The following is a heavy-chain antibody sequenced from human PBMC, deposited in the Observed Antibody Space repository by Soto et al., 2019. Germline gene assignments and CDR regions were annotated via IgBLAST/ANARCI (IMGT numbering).Heavy chain of an antibody. CDR3: ARDPQYSTSSQVFDS. CDR2: ISTYNGNT. Sequence: QVQLVQSGAEVKKPGASVKVSCKASGYTFTIYAISWVRQAPGQGLEWMGRISTYNGNTKYAQKLQGRVTMTTDTSTSTAYMELRSLRSDDTAVYYCARDPQYSTSSQVFDSWGQGTLVTVSS. V-gene: IGHV1-18*01. J-gene: IGHJ4*02. CDR1: GYTFTIYA. D-gene: IGHD6-6*01.